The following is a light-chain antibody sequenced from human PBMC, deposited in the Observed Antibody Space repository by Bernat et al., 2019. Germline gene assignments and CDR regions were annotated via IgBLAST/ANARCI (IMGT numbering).Light chain of an antibody. J-gene: IGLJ3*02. CDR2: DVT. CDR1: SSDVGAYDR. CDR3: CSFAGSSTVGV. Sequence: QSALTQPRSVSGSPGQSVTISCTGTSSDVGAYDRVSWYQQHPGKAPKLVIYDVTKRPSGVPDRFSGSKSGSTASLTISGLQAEDEADYHCCSFAGSSTVGVFGGGTKLTVL. V-gene: IGLV2-11*01.